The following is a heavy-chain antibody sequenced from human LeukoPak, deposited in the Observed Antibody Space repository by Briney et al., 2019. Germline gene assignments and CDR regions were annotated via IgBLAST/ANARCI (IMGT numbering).Heavy chain of an antibody. J-gene: IGHJ4*02. Sequence: GGSLRLSCAASGFTFSSYAMHWVRQAPGKGLEWVAVISYDGSNKYYADSVKGRFTISRDNAKNSLYLQMNSLRAEDTAVYYCATTPDKYCSSTSCYVIDYWGQGTLVTVSS. CDR2: ISYDGSNK. V-gene: IGHV3-30*04. D-gene: IGHD2-2*01. CDR3: ATTPDKYCSSTSCYVIDY. CDR1: GFTFSSYA.